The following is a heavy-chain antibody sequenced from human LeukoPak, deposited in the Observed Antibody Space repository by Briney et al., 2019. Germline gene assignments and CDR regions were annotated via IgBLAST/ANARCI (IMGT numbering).Heavy chain of an antibody. D-gene: IGHD1-26*01. CDR3: AKQWVDC. CDR2: ISESGDKT. J-gene: IGHJ4*02. V-gene: IGHV3-23*01. CDR1: GFTFSSYW. Sequence: PGGSLRLSCAASGFTFSSYWMSWVRQAPGKGLEWVSSISESGDKTDYADSVRGRFTISRDNSQNTLYLQMNSLRVEDTALYYCAKQWVDCWGQGTLVTVSS.